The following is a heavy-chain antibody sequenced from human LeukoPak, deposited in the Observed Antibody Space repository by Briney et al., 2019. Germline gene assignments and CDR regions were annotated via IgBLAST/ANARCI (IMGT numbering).Heavy chain of an antibody. CDR3: ARGPFPYCGGDCSFDP. D-gene: IGHD2-21*01. CDR2: MNPNSGNT. V-gene: IGHV1-8*01. Sequence: GASVKVSCKASGYTFTSYDINWVRQATGQGLEWMGWMNPNSGNTGYAQKFQGRVTMTRNTSISTAYMELSSLRSEDTAVYYCARGPFPYCGGDCSFDPWGQGTLVNVSS. CDR1: GYTFTSYD. J-gene: IGHJ5*02.